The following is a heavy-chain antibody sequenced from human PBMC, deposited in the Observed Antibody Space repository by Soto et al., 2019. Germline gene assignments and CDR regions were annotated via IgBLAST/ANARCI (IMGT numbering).Heavy chain of an antibody. D-gene: IGHD2-15*01. V-gene: IGHV3-13*05. Sequence: PGGSLRHSCTASGFIFSDYDMHMGRQAPGKGLEWVSTIGAARDPYYTGSVKHRFTISRENARNSMFLQMNSVTVGDTAVYYCARAYTGRLPRRADYYCALDVWGQGIMVTVSS. CDR3: ARAYTGRLPRRADYYCALDV. CDR1: GFIFSDYD. CDR2: IGAARDP. J-gene: IGHJ6*02.